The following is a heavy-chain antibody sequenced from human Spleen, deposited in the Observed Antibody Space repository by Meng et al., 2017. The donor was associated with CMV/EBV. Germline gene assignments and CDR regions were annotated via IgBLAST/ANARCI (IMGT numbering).Heavy chain of an antibody. D-gene: IGHD5-12*01. V-gene: IGHV4-34*01. CDR3: ARVTVATILD. CDR1: GGSFSGYY. CDR2: INHSGST. J-gene: IGHJ4*02. Sequence: SETLSLTCAVYGGSFSGYYWSWIRQPPGQGLEWIGQINHSGSTNYNPSLKSRVTISVDTSKNQFSLKLSSVTAADTAVYYCARVTVATILDWGQGTLVTVSS.